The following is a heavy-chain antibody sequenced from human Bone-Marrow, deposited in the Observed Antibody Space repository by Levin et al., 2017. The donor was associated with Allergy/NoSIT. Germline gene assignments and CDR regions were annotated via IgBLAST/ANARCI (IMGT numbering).Heavy chain of an antibody. J-gene: IGHJ3*01. CDR3: ASLASSDWPDAFDV. CDR2: ISSGGGRT. V-gene: IGHV3-20*04. Sequence: PGGSLRLSCAASGFNFDDFGMSWVRQVPGKGLEWVSGISSGGGRTGYADSVKGRFTISRDNVKKSLDLQMNSLRAEDTAMYYCASLASSDWPDAFDVWGQGTMVSVSS. CDR1: GFNFDDFG. D-gene: IGHD6-19*01.